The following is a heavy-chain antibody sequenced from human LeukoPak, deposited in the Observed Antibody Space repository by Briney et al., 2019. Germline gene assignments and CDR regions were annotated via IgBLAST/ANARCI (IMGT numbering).Heavy chain of an antibody. D-gene: IGHD1-14*01. J-gene: IGHJ5*02. CDR3: AKRAYTNWFDP. Sequence: PGGSLRLSCAASGFTFSSYSMHWVRQAPGEGLEWVALISNDGSNKYYADSVKGRFTISRDNSKNTLYLQMNSLRAEDAAVYYCAKRAYTNWFDPWGQGTLVTVSS. CDR1: GFTFSSYS. CDR2: ISNDGSNK. V-gene: IGHV3-30-3*02.